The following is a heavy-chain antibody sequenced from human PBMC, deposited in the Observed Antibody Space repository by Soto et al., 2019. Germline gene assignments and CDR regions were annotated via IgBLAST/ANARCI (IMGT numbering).Heavy chain of an antibody. J-gene: IGHJ4*02. V-gene: IGHV1-18*01. Sequence: QVQLVQSGAEVKKPGASVKVSCKTSGYPFTSYGIDWVRQGPGQGTGWVGGISVYNGKTSYTQKFPGRVTMTTDTSTSTAYMELRSLRSDDAAVYYFASDRLIAGTGRLHYWGQGTLVTVSS. CDR3: ASDRLIAGTGRLHY. D-gene: IGHD3-9*01. CDR2: ISVYNGKT. CDR1: GYPFTSYG.